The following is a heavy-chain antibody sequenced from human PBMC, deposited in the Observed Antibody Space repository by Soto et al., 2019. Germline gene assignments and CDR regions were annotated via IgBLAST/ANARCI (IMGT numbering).Heavy chain of an antibody. Sequence: GGSLRLSCAASXXXXXXXXXXWVRRAPGKGLEWVAGIWYDGSNKFSATSVTGRSTISKDNSTPILSLPMTGLRAEDTAVYYCARDVLTAVAGSVNWFAPWGPGP. D-gene: IGHD6-19*01. V-gene: IGHV3-33*01. J-gene: IGHJ5*02. CDR1: XXXXXXXX. CDR2: IWYDGSNK. CDR3: ARDVLTAVAGSVNWFAP.